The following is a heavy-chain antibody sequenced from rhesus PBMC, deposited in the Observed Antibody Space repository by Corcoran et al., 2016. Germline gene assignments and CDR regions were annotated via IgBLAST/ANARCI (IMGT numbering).Heavy chain of an antibody. CDR2: IYGSSGGT. J-gene: IGHJ4*01. D-gene: IGHD3-28*01. Sequence: QVQLQESGPGLVKPSETLSLTCGVSGGSISDSSYWHWIRQPPEKGLEWIGNIYGSSGGTFYNPSLKSRVTISKDTSKNQFSLKLSSVTAADTAVYYCARIDTAYYYYDYWGQGVLVTVSS. CDR3: ARIDTAYYYYDY. CDR1: GGSISDSSY. V-gene: IGHV4S7*01.